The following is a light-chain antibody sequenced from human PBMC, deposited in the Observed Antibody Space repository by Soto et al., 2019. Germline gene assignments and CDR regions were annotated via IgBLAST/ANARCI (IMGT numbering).Light chain of an antibody. CDR2: EVS. J-gene: IGLJ2*01. V-gene: IGLV2-14*01. Sequence: QSALTQPASVSGSPGQSITISCTGTSSDVGGYNYVSWYQQHPGKAPKLMIYEVSNRPSGVSNRFSGSKSGNTASLTISGLQAEDEADYYCSSYTSSSVVFGGGT. CDR3: SSYTSSSVV. CDR1: SSDVGGYNY.